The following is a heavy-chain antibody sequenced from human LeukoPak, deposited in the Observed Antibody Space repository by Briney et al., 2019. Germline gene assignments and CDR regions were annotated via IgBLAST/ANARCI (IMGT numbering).Heavy chain of an antibody. J-gene: IGHJ5*02. CDR1: GFTFSDYA. D-gene: IGHD3-10*01. CDR2: IGSSGVNT. V-gene: IGHV3-23*01. Sequence: GGSLRLSCAASGFTFSDYAMSWVRQAPGKGLEWVSGIGSSGVNTDYAASVKGRFTISRDNTKSTLHLLMNSLRVEDTATYYCAKGRNSGSYFGIDPWGQGTPVSVSS. CDR3: AKGRNSGSYFGIDP.